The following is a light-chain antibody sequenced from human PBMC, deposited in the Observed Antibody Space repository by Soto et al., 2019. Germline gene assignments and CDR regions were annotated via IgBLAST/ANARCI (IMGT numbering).Light chain of an antibody. CDR2: AAS. Sequence: MMMTQSPATLSVSPGERVTLSCRTSHSVNSHVAWYQQKAGQAPTPLLYAASTLPSGIPTTFSGSGSGTEFTLTITILQPEDFATYYCQQSYTTPSLTFGQGTRLEIK. J-gene: IGKJ5*01. V-gene: IGKV3D-15*01. CDR3: QQSYTTPSLT. CDR1: HSVNSH.